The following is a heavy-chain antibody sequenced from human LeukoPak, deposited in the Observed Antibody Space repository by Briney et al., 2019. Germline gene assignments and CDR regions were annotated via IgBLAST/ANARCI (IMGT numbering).Heavy chain of an antibody. CDR2: IYYSGST. V-gene: IGHV4-59*12. Sequence: SETLSLTCTVSGGSISSYYWSWIRQPPGKGLEWIGYIYYSGSTNYNPSLKSRVTISVDTSKNQFSLKLSSVTAADTAVYYCARETGYSSSLGAFDIWGQGTMVTVSS. CDR1: GGSISSYY. D-gene: IGHD6-13*01. J-gene: IGHJ3*02. CDR3: ARETGYSSSLGAFDI.